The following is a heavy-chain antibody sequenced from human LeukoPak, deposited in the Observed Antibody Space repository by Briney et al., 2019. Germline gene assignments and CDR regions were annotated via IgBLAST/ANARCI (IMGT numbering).Heavy chain of an antibody. CDR1: GYTFSSYE. Sequence: GGSLRLSCVASGYTFSSYEMNWVRQAPGKGLEWVSYISSSGSTIYYADSVKGRFTISRDNAKNSLYLQMNSLRAEDTAVYYCAELGITMIGGVWGKGTTVTISS. V-gene: IGHV3-48*03. CDR2: ISSSGSTI. CDR3: AELGITMIGGV. J-gene: IGHJ6*04. D-gene: IGHD3-10*02.